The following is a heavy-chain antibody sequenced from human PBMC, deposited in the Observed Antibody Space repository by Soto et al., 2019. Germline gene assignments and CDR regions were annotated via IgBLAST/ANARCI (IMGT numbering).Heavy chain of an antibody. CDR3: ASFLVPAAIHV. D-gene: IGHD2-2*02. CDR1: GFTFSDYY. J-gene: IGHJ6*02. V-gene: IGHV3-11*01. Sequence: QVQLVESGGGLVKPGGSLRLSCAASGFTFSDYYMSWIREATGKGLEWVSYISSSGSTIYYADSVKGRFTISRDNAKNSLYLQMNSLRAEDTAAYSCASFLVPAAIHVWGQGFTVTVS. CDR2: ISSSGSTI.